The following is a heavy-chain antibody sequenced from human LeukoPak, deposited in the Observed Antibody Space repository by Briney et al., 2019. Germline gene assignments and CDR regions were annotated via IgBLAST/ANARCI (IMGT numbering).Heavy chain of an antibody. J-gene: IGHJ4*02. D-gene: IGHD6-6*01. CDR3: ARRGIAARRFDY. Sequence: SETLSLTCAVYGGSFSGYYWSWIRQSPGEGLEWIGEINHSGSTNYNPSLKSRVTISVDTSKNQFSLKLSSVTAADTAVYYSARRGIAARRFDYWGQGTLVTVSS. CDR2: INHSGST. V-gene: IGHV4-34*01. CDR1: GGSFSGYY.